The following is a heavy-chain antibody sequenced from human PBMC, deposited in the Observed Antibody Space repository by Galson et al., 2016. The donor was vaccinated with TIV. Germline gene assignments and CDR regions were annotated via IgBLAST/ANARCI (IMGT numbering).Heavy chain of an antibody. CDR1: GGTFRRYS. D-gene: IGHD4-11*01. CDR3: MREGSTVTMHHYFGMDV. Sequence: CKASGGTFRRYSISWVRQAPGQGLEWMGRIIPMLGMTNYAQRFQGRVTITADEFTSTAYMEMSGLRVGDTAIYYCMREGSTVTMHHYFGMDVWGQGTTVIVSS. CDR2: IIPMLGMT. J-gene: IGHJ6*02. V-gene: IGHV1-69*04.